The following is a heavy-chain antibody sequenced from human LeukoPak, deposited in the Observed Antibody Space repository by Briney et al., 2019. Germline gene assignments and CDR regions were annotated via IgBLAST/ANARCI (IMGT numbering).Heavy chain of an antibody. V-gene: IGHV3-21*01. CDR1: GFTFSSYS. CDR3: ARDLEEDCSSTSCYVNWFDP. D-gene: IGHD2-2*01. CDR2: ISSSSSYI. J-gene: IGHJ5*02. Sequence: PGGSLRLSCAASGFTFSSYSMNWVRQAPGKGLEWVSSISSSSSYIYYADSVKGRFTISRDNAKNSLYLQMNSLRAEDTAVYYCARDLEEDCSSTSCYVNWFDPWGQGTLVTVSS.